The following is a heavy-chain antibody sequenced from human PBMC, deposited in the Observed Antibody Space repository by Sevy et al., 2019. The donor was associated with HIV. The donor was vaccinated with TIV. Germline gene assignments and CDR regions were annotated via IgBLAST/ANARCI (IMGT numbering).Heavy chain of an antibody. D-gene: IGHD6-19*01. J-gene: IGHJ4*02. Sequence: GGSLRLSCATSGFTVNDKYIIWVRQAPGKGLEWVSVIFSSGSTYYADSGKGRFTISRDNSKNTVDLQMNSVRAEDTAVYYCVSLFLSYRSGWSYFDYWGQGTLVTVSS. CDR2: IFSSGST. V-gene: IGHV3-66*02. CDR1: GFTVNDKY. CDR3: VSLFLSYRSGWSYFDY.